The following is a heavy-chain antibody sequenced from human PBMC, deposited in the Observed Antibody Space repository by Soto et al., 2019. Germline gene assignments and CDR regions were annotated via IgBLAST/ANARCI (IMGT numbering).Heavy chain of an antibody. CDR1: GVSTSNHY. CDR3: ARVPDR. CDR2: IYYRGTT. V-gene: IGHV4-59*11. J-gene: IGHJ4*02. D-gene: IGHD2-2*01. Sequence: SETLSLTCSVSGVSTSNHYWTWIRKPPGQGPEWIGCIYYRGTTNYNASFNSRVTISVDRSKNQFSLKLSSVTVADTAVYYCARVPDRWGQGTLVTVSS.